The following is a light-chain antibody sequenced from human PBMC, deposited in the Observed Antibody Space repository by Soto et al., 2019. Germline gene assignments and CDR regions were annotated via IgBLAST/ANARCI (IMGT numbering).Light chain of an antibody. CDR1: QSISSW. Sequence: DIHMSQSPSSLSSSLEDRVIIACRASQSISSWLAFYQQKPGKAPNLLIHKASHLESGVPSRFSGSGSGTEFTLTISSLQPGDFATYYCQHYNTYPWTFGQGTKVDI. J-gene: IGKJ1*01. CDR2: KAS. V-gene: IGKV1-5*03. CDR3: QHYNTYPWT.